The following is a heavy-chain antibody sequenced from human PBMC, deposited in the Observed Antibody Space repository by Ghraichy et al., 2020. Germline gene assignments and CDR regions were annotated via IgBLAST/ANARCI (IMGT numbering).Heavy chain of an antibody. Sequence: SETLSLTCTVSGYSISSGYYWGWIRQPPGKGLEWIGSIYHSGSTYYNPSLKSRVTISVDTSKNQFSLKLSSVTAADTAVYYCARGSGEGENWFDPWGQGTLVTVSS. D-gene: IGHD3-3*01. CDR1: GYSISSGYY. CDR2: IYHSGST. CDR3: ARGSGEGENWFDP. J-gene: IGHJ5*02. V-gene: IGHV4-38-2*02.